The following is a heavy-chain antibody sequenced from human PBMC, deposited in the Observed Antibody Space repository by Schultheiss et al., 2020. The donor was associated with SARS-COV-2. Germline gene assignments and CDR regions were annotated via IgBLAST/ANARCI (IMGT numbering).Heavy chain of an antibody. J-gene: IGHJ4*02. V-gene: IGHV3-33*01. CDR3: ARGHETEYDILTGVFDF. CDR1: GFTFSSYG. CDR2: TWFDGSKT. D-gene: IGHD3-9*01. Sequence: GGSLRLSCAASGFTFSSYGMHWVRQAPGKGLEWVAVTWFDGSKTYYTDSVKGRFTISRDNSKNTLYVQMNSLRVEDTAVYYCARGHETEYDILTGVFDFWGQGTLVTVSS.